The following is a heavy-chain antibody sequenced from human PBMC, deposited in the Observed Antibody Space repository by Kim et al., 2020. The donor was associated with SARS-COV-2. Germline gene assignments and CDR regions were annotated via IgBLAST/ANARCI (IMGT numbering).Heavy chain of an antibody. CDR1: GFTFSSYG. V-gene: IGHV3-33*01. CDR2: IWYDGSNK. J-gene: IGHJ4*02. Sequence: GGSLRLSCAASGFTFSSYGMHWVRQAPGKGLEWVAVIWYDGSNKYYADSVKGRFTISRDNSKNTLYLQMNSLRAEDTAVYYCASLLGYYDSSGYYYVWGQGTLVPVSS. D-gene: IGHD3-22*01. CDR3: ASLLGYYDSSGYYYV.